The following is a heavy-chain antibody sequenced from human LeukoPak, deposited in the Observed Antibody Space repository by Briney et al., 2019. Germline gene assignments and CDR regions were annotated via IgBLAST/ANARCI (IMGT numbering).Heavy chain of an antibody. CDR3: ARELGYCSGGSCYLNYFDY. CDR1: GGSFSGYY. D-gene: IGHD2-15*01. Sequence: SETLSLTCAVYGGSFSGYYWSWIRQPPGKGLEWIGEINHSGSTNYNPSLKSRVTISVDTSKNQFSLKLSSVTAADTAVYYCARELGYCSGGSCYLNYFDYWGQGTLVTVSS. V-gene: IGHV4-34*01. CDR2: INHSGST. J-gene: IGHJ4*02.